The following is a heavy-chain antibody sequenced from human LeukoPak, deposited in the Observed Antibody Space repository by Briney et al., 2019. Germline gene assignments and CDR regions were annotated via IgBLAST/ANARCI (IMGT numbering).Heavy chain of an antibody. CDR2: INNSGST. Sequence: SETLSLTCAVYGGSFSGYYWSWIRQPPGKGLEWIGEINNSGSTNYNPSLKSRVTISVDTSKYQFSLKLSSVTAADTAVYYCARQWDSTNHYFDYWGQGTLVTGSS. D-gene: IGHD1-26*01. V-gene: IGHV4-34*01. CDR1: GGSFSGYY. J-gene: IGHJ4*02. CDR3: ARQWDSTNHYFDY.